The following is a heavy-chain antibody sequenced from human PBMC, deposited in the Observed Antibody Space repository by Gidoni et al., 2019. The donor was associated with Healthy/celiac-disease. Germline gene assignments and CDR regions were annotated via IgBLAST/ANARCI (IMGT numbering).Heavy chain of an antibody. D-gene: IGHD6-19*01. CDR1: GFTFSSYA. J-gene: IGHJ4*02. V-gene: IGHV3-23*01. CDR2: ISGSGGSK. CDR3: AKDPRGRGSGWPFDY. Sequence: EVQLLESGGGLVQPGGSLRLSCAASGFTFSSYAMSWVRQAPGKGLEWVSAISGSGGSKYYADSVKGRVTISRDNSKNTLYLQMNSLRAEDTAVYYCAKDPRGRGSGWPFDYWGQGTLVTVSS.